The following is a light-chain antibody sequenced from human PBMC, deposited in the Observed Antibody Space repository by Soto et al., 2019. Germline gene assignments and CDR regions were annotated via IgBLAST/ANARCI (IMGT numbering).Light chain of an antibody. CDR3: QQYGGTPPIT. CDR1: QKISSRY. J-gene: IGKJ5*01. Sequence: EIVXTXSXETXXXCPWEXXXLSXRSIQKISSRYLAWFLQKPGQAPRFLIYGASSRATGIPDRFSGSGSGTDFTLTISRLEPEDFAVYYCQQYGGTPPITFGQGTRLEIK. V-gene: IGKV3-20*01. CDR2: GAS.